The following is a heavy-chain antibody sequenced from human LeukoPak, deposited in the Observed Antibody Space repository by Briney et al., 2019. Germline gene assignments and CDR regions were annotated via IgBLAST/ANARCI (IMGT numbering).Heavy chain of an antibody. J-gene: IGHJ5*02. D-gene: IGHD2-2*01. CDR3: ARSRVFRYCSSTSCYAWFDP. CDR1: GYSFTSYW. CDR2: IDPSDSYT. V-gene: IGHV5-10-1*01. Sequence: GESLKISCKGSGYSFTSYWISWVRQMPGKGLEWMGRIDPSDSYTTYSPSFQGHVTISADKSISTAYLQWSSLKASDTAMYYCARSRVFRYCSSTSCYAWFDPWGQGTLVTVSS.